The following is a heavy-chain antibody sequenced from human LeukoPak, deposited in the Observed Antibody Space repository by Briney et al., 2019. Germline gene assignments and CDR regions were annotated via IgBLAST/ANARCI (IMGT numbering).Heavy chain of an antibody. Sequence: GGSLRLSCAASGFTFSSYAMSWVRQAPGKGLEWVSAISGSGGSTHYADSVKGRFTISRDNSENTLYLQMNSLRAEDTAVYYCAKDGSGRFDYWGQGTLVTVSS. J-gene: IGHJ4*02. CDR1: GFTFSSYA. CDR3: AKDGSGRFDY. V-gene: IGHV3-23*01. D-gene: IGHD3-10*01. CDR2: ISGSGGST.